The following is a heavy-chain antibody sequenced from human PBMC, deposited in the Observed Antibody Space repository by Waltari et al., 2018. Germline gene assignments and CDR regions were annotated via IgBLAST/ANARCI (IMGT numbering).Heavy chain of an antibody. J-gene: IGHJ5*02. CDR3: ARESAFSTSWYPGFDP. CDR2: INPNSGDT. V-gene: IGHV1-2*06. D-gene: IGHD2-2*01. CDR1: GYTLTSYH. Sequence: QVQLVQSGAEVKKPGASVKVSCKASGYTLTSYHMHWVRQAPGQGLEWTVRINPNSGDTNYARKFQDRVTMTSDTSVNTAYMVVGRLTSDDTAVYFCARESAFSTSWYPGFDPWGQGTLVTVAS.